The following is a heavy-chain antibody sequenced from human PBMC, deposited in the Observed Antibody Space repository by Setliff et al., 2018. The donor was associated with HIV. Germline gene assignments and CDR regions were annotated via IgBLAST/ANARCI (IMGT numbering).Heavy chain of an antibody. J-gene: IGHJ4*02. D-gene: IGHD7-27*01. CDR3: ARQFSNSLDH. CDR1: GYMSSGFH. V-gene: IGHV1-2*06. CDR2: INPNSGGT. Sequence: GASVKVSCKASGYMSSGFHMHWVRQAAGQGLEWMGRINPNSGGTNYAQKFQGRVTMTRDTSISTAYMELSRLRSDDTAMYYCARQFSNSLDHWGQGTLVTVSS.